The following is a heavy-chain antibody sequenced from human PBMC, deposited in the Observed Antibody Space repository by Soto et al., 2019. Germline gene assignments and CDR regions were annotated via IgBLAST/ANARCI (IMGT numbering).Heavy chain of an antibody. J-gene: IGHJ4*02. V-gene: IGHV1-69*06. D-gene: IGHD6-6*01. CDR2: VIPMFGTA. Sequence: QVQLVQSGAEVKKPGSSVKVSCKASGGTFNSYGLNWVRQAPGQGLGWMGGVIPMFGTANYAQKFQGRVTITAEKSTSTSYKEVKSLRSEDTAVYYCARGDDILARRGDYFDYWGQGTQVTVSS. CDR3: ARGDDILARRGDYFDY. CDR1: GGTFNSYG.